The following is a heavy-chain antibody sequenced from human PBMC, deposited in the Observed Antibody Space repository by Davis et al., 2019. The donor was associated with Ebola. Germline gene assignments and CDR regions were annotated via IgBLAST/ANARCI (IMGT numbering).Heavy chain of an antibody. CDR2: IWYDGTQS. V-gene: IGHV3-33*01. CDR3: ARDTFTNAEYLEY. D-gene: IGHD3-3*01. J-gene: IGHJ1*01. CDR1: GFTFSHYG. Sequence: GESLRLSCVVSGFTFSHYGMHWVRQAPGKGLEWLAVIWYDGTQSYYADSVRGRFTISRDDSKNTLYLEMKSLTPEDTAVDFCARDTFTNAEYLEYWGQGTVVTVSS.